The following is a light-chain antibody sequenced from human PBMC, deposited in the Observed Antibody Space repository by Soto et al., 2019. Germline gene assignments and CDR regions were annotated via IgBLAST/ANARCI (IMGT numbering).Light chain of an antibody. J-gene: IGLJ3*02. Sequence: QAVVTQPPSASGTPGQRVTISCSGSSSDIGSNTVNWYQRLPGTAPKLLIYSDNQRPSGVPDRFSGSKSGASASLAISGLQSEDEGDYYCAAWDDSLNGWVFGGGTKLTVL. V-gene: IGLV1-44*01. CDR1: SSDIGSNT. CDR3: AAWDDSLNGWV. CDR2: SDN.